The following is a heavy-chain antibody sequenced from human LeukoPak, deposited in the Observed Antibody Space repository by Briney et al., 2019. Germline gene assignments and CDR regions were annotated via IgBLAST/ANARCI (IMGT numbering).Heavy chain of an antibody. CDR2: MKSNSGDT. CDR1: GYTFTGYD. D-gene: IGHD6-13*01. CDR3: ARGEYSSSWYPFDY. J-gene: IGHJ4*02. Sequence: ASVKVSCKTSGYTFTGYDINWVRQAPGQGLERMGWMKSNSGDTHFAQKFQGRVTMTRDTSISTAFMELSSLRSEDTAVYYCARGEYSSSWYPFDYWGQGSPVTVSS. V-gene: IGHV1-8*01.